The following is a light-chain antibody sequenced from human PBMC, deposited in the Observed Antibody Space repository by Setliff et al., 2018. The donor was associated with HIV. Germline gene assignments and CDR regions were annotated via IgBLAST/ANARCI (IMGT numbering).Light chain of an antibody. V-gene: IGKV1-33*01. CDR2: DAS. CDR3: QQYRSFPFT. J-gene: IGKJ4*01. CDR1: QDITKY. Sequence: DIQMTQSPSSLSASVGDRVTITCQASQDITKYLNWYRHEAGKAPKLLISDASNLEVGVPPRFGGSGSGTDFNFTIISLQPEDFGVYYCQQYRSFPFTFGGGTKVDIK.